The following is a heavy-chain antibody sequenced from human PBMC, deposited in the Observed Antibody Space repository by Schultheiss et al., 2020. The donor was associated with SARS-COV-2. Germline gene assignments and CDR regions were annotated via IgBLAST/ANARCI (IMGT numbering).Heavy chain of an antibody. CDR3: AACHYYDIDTYYCPYGMDV. D-gene: IGHD3-22*01. CDR1: GYTFTSYD. Sequence: ASVKVSCKASGYTFTSYDINWVRQAPGQGLEWMAWISTGNGNVKYSQRFEDRVTITRDTSASTAYLELNSLRSEDTAVYYCAACHYYDIDTYYCPYGMDVWGQGTTVTVSS. CDR2: ISTGNGNV. J-gene: IGHJ6*02. V-gene: IGHV1-3*04.